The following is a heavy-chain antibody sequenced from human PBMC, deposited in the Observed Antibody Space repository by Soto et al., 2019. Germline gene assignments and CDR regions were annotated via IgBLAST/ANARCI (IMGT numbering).Heavy chain of an antibody. CDR3: ARDHDYYDSSGSVLDY. CDR2: IIPISGTA. J-gene: IGHJ4*02. CDR1: GGTFSSYA. D-gene: IGHD3-22*01. Sequence: ASVKVSCKASGGTFSSYAISWVRQAPGQGLEWMGGIIPISGTANYAQKFQGRVTITADESTSTAYMELSSLRSDDTAVYYCARDHDYYDSSGSVLDYWGQGTLVTVSS. V-gene: IGHV1-69*13.